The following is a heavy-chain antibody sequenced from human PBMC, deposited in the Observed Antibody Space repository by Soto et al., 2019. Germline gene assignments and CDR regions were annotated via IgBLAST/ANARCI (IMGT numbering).Heavy chain of an antibody. CDR2: INPSGGST. CDR1: GYTFTSYY. J-gene: IGHJ5*02. CDR3: ARPHPTYNWFGP. Sequence: GASVKVSCKASGYTFTSYYMHWVRQAPGQELEWMGIINPSGGSTSYAQKFQGRVTMTRDTSTSTVYMELSSLRSEDTAVYYCARPHPTYNWFGPWGQGTLVTVSS. V-gene: IGHV1-46*01.